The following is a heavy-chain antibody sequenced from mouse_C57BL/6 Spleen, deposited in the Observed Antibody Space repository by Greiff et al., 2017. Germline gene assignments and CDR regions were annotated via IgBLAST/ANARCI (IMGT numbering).Heavy chain of an antibody. CDR2: IWSDGST. J-gene: IGHJ4*01. CDR3: ARHGGDDYAMDY. V-gene: IGHV2-6-1*01. CDR1: GFSLTSYG. Sequence: QVQLKESGPGLVAPSQSLSITCTVSGFSLTSYGVHWVRQPPGKGLEWLVVIWSDGSTTYNSALKSRLSISKDNSKSQVFLKMNSLQTEDTAMYYCARHGGDDYAMDYWGQGTSVTVSS.